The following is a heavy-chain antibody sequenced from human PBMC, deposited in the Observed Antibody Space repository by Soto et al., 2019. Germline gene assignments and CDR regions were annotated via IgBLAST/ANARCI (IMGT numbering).Heavy chain of an antibody. V-gene: IGHV4-59*01. CDR1: VDSFSNYY. Sequence: QVQLRESGPGLVKPSETLSLTCTVSVDSFSNYYWSWIRQPPGKGLEWIGYIYYSGSTTYNPSLRCRVTISGDTSKNQFSLRLASVTAADTAVYYCAFSQGTDYFDYWGQGTLVTVSS. CDR2: IYYSGST. D-gene: IGHD2-21*02. CDR3: AFSQGTDYFDY. J-gene: IGHJ4*02.